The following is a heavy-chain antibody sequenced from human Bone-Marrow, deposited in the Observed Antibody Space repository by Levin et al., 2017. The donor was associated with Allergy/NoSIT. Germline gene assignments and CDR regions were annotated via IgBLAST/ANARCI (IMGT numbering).Heavy chain of an antibody. J-gene: IGHJ4*02. CDR3: ARQGTMLRASALDY. CDR2: LLHDGTNE. CDR1: GFTFSSFA. Sequence: SGGSLRLSCAASGFTFSSFAMHWVRQAPGKGLEWVAALLHDGTNEQYADSVQGRFTISRDNSKSTLYLQLKSLRAEDTALYYCARQGTMLRASALDYWGQGTLVTVSS. V-gene: IGHV3-33*01. D-gene: IGHD1/OR15-1a*01.